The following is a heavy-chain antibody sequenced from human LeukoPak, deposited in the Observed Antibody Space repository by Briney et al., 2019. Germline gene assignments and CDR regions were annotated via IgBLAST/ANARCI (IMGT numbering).Heavy chain of an antibody. CDR2: ISYSGST. CDR1: GGSLSSSSYN. CDR3: AKYSCAGALDY. V-gene: IGHV4-39*01. D-gene: IGHD5-18*01. Sequence: SETLSPTCTVSGGSLSSSSYNWGCIRRPPGKELEWIGSISYSGSTYYNPSLKSRVTISVDTSKSQFSLKLSSVTAADTAVYYCAKYSCAGALDYWGQGTLITVSS. J-gene: IGHJ4*02.